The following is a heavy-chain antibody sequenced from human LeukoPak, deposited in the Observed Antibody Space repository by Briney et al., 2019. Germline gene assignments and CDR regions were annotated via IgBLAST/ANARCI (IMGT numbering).Heavy chain of an antibody. CDR2: ISSSGSTI. V-gene: IGHV3-48*03. CDR3: ARDHGGSCYGPFAFDI. J-gene: IGHJ3*02. Sequence: GGSLRLSCAASGFTFSSYEMNWVRQAPGKGLEWVSYISSSGSTIYYADSVKGRFTISRDNAKNSLYLQMNSLRAEDTAVYYCARDHGGSCYGPFAFDIWGQGTMVTVSS. D-gene: IGHD2-15*01. CDR1: GFTFSSYE.